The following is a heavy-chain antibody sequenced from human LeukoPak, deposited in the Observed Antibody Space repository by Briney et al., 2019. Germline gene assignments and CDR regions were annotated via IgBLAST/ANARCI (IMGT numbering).Heavy chain of an antibody. CDR3: ARGQDYYDSSGYRFDP. D-gene: IGHD3-22*01. V-gene: IGHV4-38-2*01. J-gene: IGHJ5*02. CDR2: IYHSGST. Sequence: SETLSLTCAVSGYSISSGYYWGWIRQPPGKGLEWIGSIYHSGSTYYNPSLKSRVTISVDTSKNQFSLKLSSVTAADTAVYYCARGQDYYDSSGYRFDPWGQGTLVTVSS. CDR1: GYSISSGYY.